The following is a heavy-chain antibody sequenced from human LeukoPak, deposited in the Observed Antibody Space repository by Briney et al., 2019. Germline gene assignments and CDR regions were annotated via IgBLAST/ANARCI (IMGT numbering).Heavy chain of an antibody. J-gene: IGHJ4*02. CDR3: ARLRVRPAEMTTVSTFDN. D-gene: IGHD4-17*01. Sequence: GGSLRLSCAASGFTFTTYSMNWVRQAPGKGLEWVSYISGSTSTIKYADSVMGRFTISRDNAKNSLYLQMNSLRAEDTAVYYCARLRVRPAEMTTVSTFDNWGQGTLVTVSS. CDR1: GFTFTTYS. V-gene: IGHV3-48*01. CDR2: ISGSTSTI.